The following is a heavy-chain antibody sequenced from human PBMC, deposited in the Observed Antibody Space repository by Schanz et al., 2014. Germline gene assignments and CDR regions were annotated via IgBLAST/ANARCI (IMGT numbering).Heavy chain of an antibody. V-gene: IGHV3-74*02. CDR3: ARKMKLGVYGGKGHDSLDI. D-gene: IGHD4-17*01. CDR2: INSVGSNT. Sequence: EVQLVESGGGLVKPGGFLRLSCAASGFTFSSHWMHWVRQDPGKGLVWVARINSVGSNTDYADSVTGRFTISRDNAKNTLYLQMNTLRAEDTAVYYCARKMKLGVYGGKGHDSLDIWGRGTMVTVSS. J-gene: IGHJ3*02. CDR1: GFTFSSHW.